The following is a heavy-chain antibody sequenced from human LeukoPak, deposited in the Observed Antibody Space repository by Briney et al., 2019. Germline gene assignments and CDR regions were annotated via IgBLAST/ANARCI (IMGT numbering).Heavy chain of an antibody. CDR2: INPSGGST. V-gene: IGHV1-46*01. Sequence: ASLKVSCKASGYTFTSYYMHWVRQAPGQGLEWMGIINPSGGSTSYAQKFQGRVTMTRDTSTSTVYMELSSLRSEDTAVYYCARNYDDYSKWAWFDPWGQGTLVTVSS. J-gene: IGHJ5*02. CDR3: ARNYDDYSKWAWFDP. D-gene: IGHD4-11*01. CDR1: GYTFTSYY.